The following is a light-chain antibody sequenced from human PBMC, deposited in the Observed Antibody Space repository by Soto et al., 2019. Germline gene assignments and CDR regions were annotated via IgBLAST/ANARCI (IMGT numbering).Light chain of an antibody. J-gene: IGLJ1*01. CDR3: SSYAGSNNYV. V-gene: IGLV2-8*01. CDR2: EVS. Sequence: CTGXSSDVGGYNYVSWYQQHPGKAPKLMIYEVSKRPSGVPDRFSGSKSGNTASLTVSGLQAEDEADYYCSSYAGSNNYVFGTGTKLTVL. CDR1: SSDVGGYNY.